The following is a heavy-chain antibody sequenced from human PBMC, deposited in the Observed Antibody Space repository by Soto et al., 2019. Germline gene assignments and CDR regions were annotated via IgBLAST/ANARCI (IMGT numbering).Heavy chain of an antibody. CDR2: IWYDGSNK. Sequence: GGSLRLSCAASGFTFSSYGMHWVRQAPGKGLEWVAVIWYDGSNKYYADSVKGRFTISRDNSKNTLYLQMNSLRAEDTAVYYCARIYDFWSGYLDYWGQGTLVTVSS. J-gene: IGHJ4*02. CDR1: GFTFSSYG. CDR3: ARIYDFWSGYLDY. V-gene: IGHV3-33*01. D-gene: IGHD3-3*01.